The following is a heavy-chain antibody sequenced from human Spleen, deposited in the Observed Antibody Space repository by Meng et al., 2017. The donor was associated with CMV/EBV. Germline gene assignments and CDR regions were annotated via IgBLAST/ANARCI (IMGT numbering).Heavy chain of an antibody. Sequence: GGSLRLSCAASGFTFSSYSMNWVRQAPGKGLEWVSYISSSSSTIYYADSVKGRFTISRDNAKNSLYLQMNSLRAEDTAVYYCARDRVTIFGVVPYGMDVWGQGTTVTVSS. V-gene: IGHV3-48*04. CDR2: ISSSSSTI. CDR3: ARDRVTIFGVVPYGMDV. D-gene: IGHD3-3*01. CDR1: GFTFSSYS. J-gene: IGHJ6*02.